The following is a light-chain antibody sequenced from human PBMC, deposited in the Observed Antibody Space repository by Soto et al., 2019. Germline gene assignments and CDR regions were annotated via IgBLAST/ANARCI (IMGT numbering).Light chain of an antibody. CDR2: EVS. CDR1: SSDVGGYNY. J-gene: IGLJ1*01. CDR3: TSYTTNTIYV. V-gene: IGLV2-14*01. Sequence: QSALTQPASVSGSPGQSSIISCTGTSSDVGGYNYVSWFQHHPGKAPKLIIYEVSNRPSGVSDRFSGSKSGNTASLTISGLQAEDEADYYCTSYTTNTIYVFGTATKVTVL.